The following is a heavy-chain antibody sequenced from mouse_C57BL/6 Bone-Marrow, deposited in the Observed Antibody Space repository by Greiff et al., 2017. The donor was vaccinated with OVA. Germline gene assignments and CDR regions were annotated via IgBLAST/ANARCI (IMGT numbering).Heavy chain of an antibody. J-gene: IGHJ2*01. D-gene: IGHD1-1*02. CDR2: VDPANGNT. Sequence: VQLQQSGAELVKPGASVKLSCTASGFNIKDIYMHWVKQRPEQGLEWIGRVDPANGNTDYDPKFQDKATITADTSSNTAYLQLSSLTSEDSAVYYCARLGGYYDGYWGQGTTLTVSS. CDR3: ARLGGYYDGY. CDR1: GFNIKDIY. V-gene: IGHV14-3*02.